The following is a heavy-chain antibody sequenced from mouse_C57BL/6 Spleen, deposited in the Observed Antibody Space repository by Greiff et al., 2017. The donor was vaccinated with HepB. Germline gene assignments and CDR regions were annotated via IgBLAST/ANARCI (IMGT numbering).Heavy chain of an antibody. V-gene: IGHV14-2*01. CDR3: ARIITTVVATLDYFDY. D-gene: IGHD1-1*01. Sequence: EVKLVESGAELVKPGASVKLSCTASGFNIKDYYMHWVKQRTEQGLEWIGRIDPEDGETKYAPKFQGKATITADTSSNTAYLQLSSLTSEDTAVYYCARIITTVVATLDYFDYWGQGTTLTVSS. CDR2: IDPEDGET. J-gene: IGHJ2*01. CDR1: GFNIKDYY.